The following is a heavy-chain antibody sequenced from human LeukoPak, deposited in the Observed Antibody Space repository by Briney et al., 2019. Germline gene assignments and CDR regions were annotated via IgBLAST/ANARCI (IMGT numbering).Heavy chain of an antibody. CDR1: GYTFTSYG. Sequence: ASVKVSCKASGYTFTSYGISWVRQAPGQGLEWMGWISAYNGNTNYAQKLQGRVTMTTDTSTSTAYMELRSLRSDDTAVYYCARDLYRGDAGGRFDYWGQGTLVTVSS. J-gene: IGHJ4*02. D-gene: IGHD3-10*01. CDR3: ARDLYRGDAGGRFDY. V-gene: IGHV1-18*01. CDR2: ISAYNGNT.